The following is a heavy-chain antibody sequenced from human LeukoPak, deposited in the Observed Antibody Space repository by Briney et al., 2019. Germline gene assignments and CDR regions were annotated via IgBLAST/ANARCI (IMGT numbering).Heavy chain of an antibody. Sequence: GGSLRLSCAASGFTFSSYNMNWVRQAPGKGLEWVSSISSSSSYIYYADSVRGRFTISRDNAKNSLYLQMNSLRAEDTAVYYCARRFLTIDNWFDPWGQGTLVTVSS. CDR1: GFTFSSYN. D-gene: IGHD3-3*01. V-gene: IGHV3-21*01. CDR3: ARRFLTIDNWFDP. CDR2: ISSSSSYI. J-gene: IGHJ5*02.